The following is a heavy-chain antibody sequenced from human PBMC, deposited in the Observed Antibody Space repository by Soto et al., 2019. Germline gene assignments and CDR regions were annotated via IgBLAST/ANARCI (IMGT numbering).Heavy chain of an antibody. D-gene: IGHD2-15*01. CDR1: GHTFSDYY. CDR2: INPNSGGT. Sequence: ASVKVSCKASGHTFSDYYMHWVRQAPGQGLEWMGWINPNSGGTKYAQKFQGWVTMTRDTSISTAYMELSRLRSDDTAVYYCDRGFRYCSCGSCSNWFDPWGQGTLVTVSS. J-gene: IGHJ5*02. CDR3: DRGFRYCSCGSCSNWFDP. V-gene: IGHV1-2*04.